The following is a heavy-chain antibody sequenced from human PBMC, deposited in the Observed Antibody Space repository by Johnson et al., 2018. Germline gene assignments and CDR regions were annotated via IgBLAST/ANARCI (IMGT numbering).Heavy chain of an antibody. J-gene: IGHJ6*03. V-gene: IGHV3-23*04. CDR2: ISGSGGST. Sequence: EVQLVESGGGLVQPGGSLRLSCAASGFTFSSYAMSWVRQAPGKGLEWVSAISGSGGSTYYADSVKGRFTLSRDNSKNTLYLQMNSLRAEDTAVSYCAKGETLGSYMDVWGKGTTVTVSS. CDR3: AKGETLGSYMDV. CDR1: GFTFSSYA.